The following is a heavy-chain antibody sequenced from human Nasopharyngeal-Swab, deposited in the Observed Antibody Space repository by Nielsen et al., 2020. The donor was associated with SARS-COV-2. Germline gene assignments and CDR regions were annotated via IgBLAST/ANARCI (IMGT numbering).Heavy chain of an antibody. CDR3: AREIITIFGVVIPPWFDP. J-gene: IGHJ5*02. CDR1: GGSISSSSYY. D-gene: IGHD3-3*01. CDR2: IYYSGST. V-gene: IGHV4-39*02. Sequence: SETLSLTCTVSGGSISSSSYYWVWIRQPPGKGLEWIGSIYYSGSTYYNPSLKSRVTISVDTSKNQFSLKLSSVTAADTAVYYCAREIITIFGVVIPPWFDPWGQGTLVTVSS.